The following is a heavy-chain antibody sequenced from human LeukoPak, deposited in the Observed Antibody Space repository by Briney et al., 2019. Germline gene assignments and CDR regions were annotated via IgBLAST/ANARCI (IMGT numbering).Heavy chain of an antibody. CDR1: GGSISSYY. CDR3: ASLDNTGAFDI. V-gene: IGHV4-59*01. CDR2: IYHSGST. Sequence: SETLSLTCTVSGGSISSYYWSWIRQPPGKGLEWIGYIYHSGSTNYNPSLKSRVTISVDTSKNQFSLKLSSVTAADTAVYYCASLDNTGAFDIWGQGTMVTVSS. D-gene: IGHD4-17*01. J-gene: IGHJ3*02.